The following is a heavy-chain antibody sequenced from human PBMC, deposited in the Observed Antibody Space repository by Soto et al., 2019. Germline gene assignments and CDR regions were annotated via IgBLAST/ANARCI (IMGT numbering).Heavy chain of an antibody. CDR3: ARERTLMTTVTDNWFDP. CDR1: GGSISSGGYY. D-gene: IGHD4-4*01. Sequence: SETLSLTCTVSGGSISSGGYYWSCIRQHPGKGLEWIGYIYYSGSTYYNPSLKSRVTISVDTSKNQFSLKLSSVTAADTAVYYCARERTLMTTVTDNWFDPWGQGTLVTVSS. J-gene: IGHJ5*02. V-gene: IGHV4-31*03. CDR2: IYYSGST.